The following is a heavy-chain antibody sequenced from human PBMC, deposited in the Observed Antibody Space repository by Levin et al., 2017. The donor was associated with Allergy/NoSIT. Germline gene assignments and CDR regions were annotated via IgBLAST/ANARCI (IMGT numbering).Heavy chain of an antibody. CDR1: GFTFSSYA. V-gene: IGHV3-30-3*01. Sequence: GESLKISCAASGFTFSSYAMHWVRQAPGKGLEWVAVISYDGSNKYYADSVKGRFTISRDNSKNTLYLQMNSLRAEDTAVYYCARDGDTTNFDYWGQGTLVTVSS. CDR2: ISYDGSNK. CDR3: ARDGDTTNFDY. D-gene: IGHD5-18*01. J-gene: IGHJ4*02.